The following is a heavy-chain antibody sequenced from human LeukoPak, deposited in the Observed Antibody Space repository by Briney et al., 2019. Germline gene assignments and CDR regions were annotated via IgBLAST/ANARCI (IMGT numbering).Heavy chain of an antibody. V-gene: IGHV3-23*01. CDR3: ARGVVVAAIVDAFDI. Sequence: PGGSLRLSCAASGFNFKNYGLEWVRQAPGKGLEWVSAISGSGGSTYYADSVKGRFTISRDNSKNTLYLQMNSLRAEDTAVYYCARGVVVAAIVDAFDIWGQGTMVTVSS. CDR1: GFNFKNYG. D-gene: IGHD2-15*01. CDR2: ISGSGGST. J-gene: IGHJ3*02.